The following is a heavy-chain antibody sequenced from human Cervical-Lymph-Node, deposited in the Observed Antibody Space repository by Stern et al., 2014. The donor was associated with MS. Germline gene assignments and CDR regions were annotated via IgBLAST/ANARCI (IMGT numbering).Heavy chain of an antibody. J-gene: IGHJ5*02. CDR1: GD. V-gene: IGHV1-69*06. CDR3: ATGAGDNWFDP. D-gene: IGHD3-10*01. Sequence: HVQLGQSGADVKKPGSSVRVSCKASGDISWLRQAPGQGLEYMGGIIRPVCTAHYTQRFQGRLTITADKSTNTTYMELSSLRSDDTAIYYCATGAGDNWFDPWGQGTLVSVSS. CDR2: IIRPVCTA.